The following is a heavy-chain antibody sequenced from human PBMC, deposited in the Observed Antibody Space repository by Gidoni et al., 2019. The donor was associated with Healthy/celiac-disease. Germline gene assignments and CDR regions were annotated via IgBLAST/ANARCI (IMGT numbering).Heavy chain of an antibody. CDR3: ARDPGVAASVPIDY. CDR2: ISSSSSYI. V-gene: IGHV3-21*01. J-gene: IGHJ4*02. Sequence: EVQLVESGGGLVKPGGSLRLSSAASGFTFCSYSMHWVRQSPGKGLEWVSSISSSSSYIYYADSVKGRFTISRDNAKNSLYLQMNSLRAEDTAVYYCARDPGVAASVPIDYWGQGTLVTVSS. D-gene: IGHD6-13*01. CDR1: GFTFCSYS.